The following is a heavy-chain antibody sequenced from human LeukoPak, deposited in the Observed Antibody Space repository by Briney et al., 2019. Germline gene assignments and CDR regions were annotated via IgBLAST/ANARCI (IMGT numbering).Heavy chain of an antibody. CDR1: GGSISSSSYY. Sequence: SETLSLTCTVSGGSISSSSYYWGWIRQPPGKGLEWIGGIYYSGSTYYNPSLKSRVTISVDTSKNQFSLKLSSVTAADTAVYYCARQGIKAGYCTNGVCYENDYWGQGTLVTVSS. CDR3: ARQGIKAGYCTNGVCYENDY. V-gene: IGHV4-39*01. D-gene: IGHD2-8*01. CDR2: IYYSGST. J-gene: IGHJ4*02.